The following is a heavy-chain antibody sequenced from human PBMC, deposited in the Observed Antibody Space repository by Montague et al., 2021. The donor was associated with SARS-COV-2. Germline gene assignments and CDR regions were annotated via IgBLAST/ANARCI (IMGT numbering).Heavy chain of an antibody. CDR3: AGHLNSHATCFDP. Sequence: SETLSLTCTVSGGSISSNSYYWAWIRQPPGKGLEWTGSIYYSGSTYYNPSLKSRVTRSVDTSKNQFSLKLSSVTAADTAVYYCAGHLNSHATCFDPWGQGTLVTVSS. J-gene: IGHJ5*02. D-gene: IGHD2-15*01. CDR2: IYYSGST. V-gene: IGHV4-39*01. CDR1: GGSISSNSYY.